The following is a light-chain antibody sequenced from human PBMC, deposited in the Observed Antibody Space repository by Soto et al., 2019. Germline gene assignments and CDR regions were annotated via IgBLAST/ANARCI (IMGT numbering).Light chain of an antibody. CDR1: QGISSY. CDR3: QKYYSDPVT. Sequence: AIRLTQSPSSLSASTGDRVTITCRASQGISSYLAWYQQKPGKDPQLLINAASTMQSWGPAMFSGSGSGTDFTLTISCLQAEDFATYYFQKYYSDPVTFGPGTKVEIK. CDR2: AAS. J-gene: IGKJ1*01. V-gene: IGKV1-8*01.